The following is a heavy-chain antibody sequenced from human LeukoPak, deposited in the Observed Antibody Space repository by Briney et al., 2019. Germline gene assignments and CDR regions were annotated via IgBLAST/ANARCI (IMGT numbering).Heavy chain of an antibody. Sequence: SETLSLTCTVSGGSISDSNYYWGWFRQPPGRGLEWIANIYYSGSAYYSPSLKSRVTVSIDTSKNQFSLKLNSVTAADTAVCYCARQSTIAAARIDPWGQGTLVTVSS. V-gene: IGHV4-39*01. CDR3: ARQSTIAAARIDP. J-gene: IGHJ5*02. CDR1: GGSISDSNYY. D-gene: IGHD6-25*01. CDR2: IYYSGSA.